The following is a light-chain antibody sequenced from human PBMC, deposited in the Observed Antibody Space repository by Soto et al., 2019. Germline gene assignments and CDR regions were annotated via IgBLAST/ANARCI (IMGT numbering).Light chain of an antibody. V-gene: IGKV3-20*01. CDR1: QSVSSSY. CDR3: QQFGSSPLT. J-gene: IGKJ4*01. CDR2: GAS. Sequence: EIVLTQSPGTLSLSPGERGTLSCRASQSVSSSYLAWYQQKPDQAPRLLIYGASSRATGIPDRFSGSGSGTDFTLTISRLELEDFAVYYCQQFGSSPLTFGGGTKVEIK.